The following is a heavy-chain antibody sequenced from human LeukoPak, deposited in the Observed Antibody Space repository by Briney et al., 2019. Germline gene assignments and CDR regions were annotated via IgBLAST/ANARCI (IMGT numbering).Heavy chain of an antibody. CDR3: ARDSGRNYRGAFDI. CDR1: GFTFSSYE. J-gene: IGHJ3*02. Sequence: GGSLRLSSAASGFTFSSYEMNWVRQAPGKGLEWVSYISSSGSTIYYADSVKGRFTISRDNAKNSLYLQMNSLRAEDTAVYYCARDSGRNYRGAFDIWGQGTMVTVSS. CDR2: ISSSGSTI. V-gene: IGHV3-48*03. D-gene: IGHD4-23*01.